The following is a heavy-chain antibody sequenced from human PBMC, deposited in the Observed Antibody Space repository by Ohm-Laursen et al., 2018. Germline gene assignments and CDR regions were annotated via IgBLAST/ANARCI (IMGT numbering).Heavy chain of an antibody. J-gene: IGHJ6*02. CDR1: GFTFDDYA. CDR2: ISWNSGSI. Sequence: SSLRLSCAASGFTFDDYAMHWVRQAPGKGLEWVSGISWNSGSIGYANSVKGRFTISRDNAKNSLYLQMNSLRAEDTALYYCAKDIAATIFGVVIQHYYYGMDVWGQGTTVTVSS. V-gene: IGHV3-9*01. D-gene: IGHD3-3*01. CDR3: AKDIAATIFGVVIQHYYYGMDV.